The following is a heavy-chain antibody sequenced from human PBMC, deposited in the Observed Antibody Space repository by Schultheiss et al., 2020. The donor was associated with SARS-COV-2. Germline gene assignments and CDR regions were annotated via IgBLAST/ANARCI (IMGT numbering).Heavy chain of an antibody. CDR1: GYTFTSYY. CDR2: ISAYNGIT. CDR3: ARDLTVTTHNWFDP. Sequence: ASVKVSCKASGYTFTSYYMHWVRQAPGQGLEWMGWISAYNGITDYAEKVQGRITMTTETSTSTACMELRGLRSDDTAVYYCARDLTVTTHNWFDPWGQGTLVTVSS. J-gene: IGHJ5*02. D-gene: IGHD4-17*01. V-gene: IGHV1-18*04.